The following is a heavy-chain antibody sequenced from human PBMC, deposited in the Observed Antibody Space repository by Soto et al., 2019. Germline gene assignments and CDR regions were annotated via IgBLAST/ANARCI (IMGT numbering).Heavy chain of an antibody. D-gene: IGHD3-3*01. Sequence: GGSLRLSCAGSGFTFGDSYMSWIRQAPGKGLEWVSAISGSGGSTYYADSVKGRFTISRDNSKNTLYLQMNSLRAEDTAVYYCAKDYDFWSGYPGFDPWGQGTLVTVSS. CDR2: ISGSGGST. CDR3: AKDYDFWSGYPGFDP. V-gene: IGHV3-23*01. J-gene: IGHJ5*02. CDR1: GFTFGDSY.